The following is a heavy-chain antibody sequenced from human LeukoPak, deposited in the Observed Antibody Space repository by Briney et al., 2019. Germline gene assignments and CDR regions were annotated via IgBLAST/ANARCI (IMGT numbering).Heavy chain of an antibody. D-gene: IGHD1-26*01. CDR1: GYTFTSYY. V-gene: IGHV1-2*02. Sequence: ASVKVSCKASGYTFTSYYMHWVRQAPGQGLEWMGWFNPNSGGTNYAKKFQDRVTMTRDTSITTAYMQLSRLRSDDTAVYYCARESAIVGTTYSRADYWGQGTLVTVSS. J-gene: IGHJ4*02. CDR3: ARESAIVGTTYSRADY. CDR2: FNPNSGGT.